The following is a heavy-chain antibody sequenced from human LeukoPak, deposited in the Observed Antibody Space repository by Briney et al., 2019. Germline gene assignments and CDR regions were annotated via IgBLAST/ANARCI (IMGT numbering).Heavy chain of an antibody. D-gene: IGHD3-10*01. CDR2: INHSGST. V-gene: IGHV4-34*01. CDR1: GGSFSGYY. Sequence: SETLSLTCAVYGGSFSGYYWSWIRQPPGKGLEGIGEINHSGSTNYNPSLNSRVPISVDTSKTQFSLKLSSVTAADTAVYYCARLPSSYYGSGTTGDYWGQGTLVTVSS. CDR3: ARLPSSYYGSGTTGDY. J-gene: IGHJ4*02.